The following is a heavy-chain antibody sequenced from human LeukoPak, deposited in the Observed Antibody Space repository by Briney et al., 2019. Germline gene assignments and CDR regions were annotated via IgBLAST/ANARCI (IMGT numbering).Heavy chain of an antibody. CDR1: GFIFSDYY. Sequence: GGSLRLSCAASGFIFSDYYMSWLRQAPGKGLECVSGMSGDGAIIHYADSVKGRFTISRDNSKNTLYLQMNNLRAEDTAIYYCAKEGFDSWGQGTLVTVSS. CDR3: AKEGFDS. CDR2: MSGDGAII. V-gene: IGHV3-23*01. J-gene: IGHJ4*02.